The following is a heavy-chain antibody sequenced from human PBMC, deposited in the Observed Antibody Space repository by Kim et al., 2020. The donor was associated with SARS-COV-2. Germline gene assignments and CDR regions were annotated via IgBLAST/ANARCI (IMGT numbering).Heavy chain of an antibody. Sequence: NPLLKILVTISIDTSKNQFTLKLSSVTAADAAVYYCAVNRYSGSYCWFDPWGQGTLVTVSS. J-gene: IGHJ5*02. V-gene: IGHV4-59*01. CDR3: AVNRYSGSYCWFDP. D-gene: IGHD1-26*01.